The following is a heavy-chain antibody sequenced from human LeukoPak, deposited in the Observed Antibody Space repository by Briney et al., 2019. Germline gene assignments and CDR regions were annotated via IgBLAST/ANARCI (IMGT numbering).Heavy chain of an antibody. Sequence: GGSLRLSCAASGFTYTKNWMSWFRQAPGKGLEWVGNVNEDGSEKNYVDSVKGRFTISIDNDKNSVYLQMNNLRVEEMAVYYCARGKGWIDPWGQGTLVTVSS. CDR1: GFTYTKNW. V-gene: IGHV3-7*01. CDR3: ARGKGWIDP. J-gene: IGHJ5*02. CDR2: VNEDGSEK.